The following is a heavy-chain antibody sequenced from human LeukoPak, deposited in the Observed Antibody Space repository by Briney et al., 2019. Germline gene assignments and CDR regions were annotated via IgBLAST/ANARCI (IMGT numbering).Heavy chain of an antibody. Sequence: SETLSLTCTVSGGSISSYYWSWIRQPPGKGLEWIGYIYYSGSTNYNPSLKSRVTISVGTSKNQFSLKLSSVTAADTAVYYCARDRRGLAMDWFDPWGQGTLVTVSS. J-gene: IGHJ5*02. V-gene: IGHV4-59*01. CDR3: ARDRRGLAMDWFDP. CDR2: IYYSGST. CDR1: GGSISSYY. D-gene: IGHD5-18*01.